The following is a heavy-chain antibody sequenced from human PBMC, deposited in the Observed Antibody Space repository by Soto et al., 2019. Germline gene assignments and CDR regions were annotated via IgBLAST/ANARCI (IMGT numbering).Heavy chain of an antibody. CDR1: GYSFTNYW. CDR2: IYPGGSDT. V-gene: IGHV5-51*01. Sequence: GESLQISRKGSGYSFTNYWIAWIRQRPGKGLEWMGIIYPGGSDTRYSPSFQGQVTISADKSTSTAYLQWSSLKASDTAMYYCERREYDILTGYPFDYWGQGALVTVSS. D-gene: IGHD3-9*01. J-gene: IGHJ4*02. CDR3: ERREYDILTGYPFDY.